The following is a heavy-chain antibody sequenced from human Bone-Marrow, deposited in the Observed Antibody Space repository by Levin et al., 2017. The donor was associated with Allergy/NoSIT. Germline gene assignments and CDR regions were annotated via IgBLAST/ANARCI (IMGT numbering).Heavy chain of an antibody. V-gene: IGHV1-69*01. CDR3: ASFLTVADDTFDV. D-gene: IGHD6-19*01. CDR2: IMPFIHSP. Sequence: KISCKASGGTFSSFAISWVRQAPGQGLEWMGGIMPFIHSPTYAQKFRDRVTISADESTGTAFMELSSLRSDDTAVYFCASFLTVADDTFDVWGQGTLVTVSS. J-gene: IGHJ3*01. CDR1: GGTFSSFA.